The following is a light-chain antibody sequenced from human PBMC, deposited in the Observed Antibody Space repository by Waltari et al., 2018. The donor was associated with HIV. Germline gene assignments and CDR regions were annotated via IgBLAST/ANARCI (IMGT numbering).Light chain of an antibody. J-gene: IGLJ3*02. CDR1: SAHIGKTD. Sequence: QSVLGQESSASGTAGQRVVISCSGTSAHIGKTDVYWYQQLAGATPRLIIYNNGQRPSGVPDRFSGSKSGVSASLVISGLQSGDEATYYCATWDANQWVFGGGTKVSVL. CDR3: ATWDANQWV. CDR2: NNG. V-gene: IGLV1-47*02.